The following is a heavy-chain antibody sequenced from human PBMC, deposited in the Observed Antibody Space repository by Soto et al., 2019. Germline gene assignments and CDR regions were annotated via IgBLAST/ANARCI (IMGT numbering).Heavy chain of an antibody. J-gene: IGHJ6*02. Sequence: PGGSLRLSCAASGFTFSDYAMQWVRQAPGKGLEWVAVVAYDGRSKYYADSVKGRFTISRDNFRTTVYLQMNSLRDEDTPMYYCARDDILVIPGGSYNYGMDVWGHGTTVSVSS. V-gene: IGHV3-30*04. D-gene: IGHD2-2*01. CDR2: VAYDGRSK. CDR3: ARDDILVIPGGSYNYGMDV. CDR1: GFTFSDYA.